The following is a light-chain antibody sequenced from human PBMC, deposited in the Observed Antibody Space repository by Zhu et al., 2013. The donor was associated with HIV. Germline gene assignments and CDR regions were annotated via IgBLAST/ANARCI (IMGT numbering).Light chain of an antibody. V-gene: IGLV2-14*03. Sequence: QSALTQPASVSGSPGQSITISCTGSSSDVGNYNFVSWYQQHPGKAPKLIISDVSNRPSGVSSRFSGSKSGNTASLTISGLQADDEGDYYCGSYTSGSTLKVFGGGTKLTVL. CDR3: GSYTSGSTLKV. CDR2: DVS. J-gene: IGLJ2*01. CDR1: SSDVGNYNF.